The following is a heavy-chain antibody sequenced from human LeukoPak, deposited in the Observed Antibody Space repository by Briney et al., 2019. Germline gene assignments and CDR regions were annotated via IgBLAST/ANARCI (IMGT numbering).Heavy chain of an antibody. CDR3: AREGIAAAADY. D-gene: IGHD6-13*01. CDR1: GFTFSSYS. J-gene: IGHJ4*02. CDR2: ISSSSSYI. V-gene: IGHV3-21*01. Sequence: GGSLRLSCAASGFTFSSYSMNWVRQAPGKGPEWVSSISSSSSYIYYADSVKGRFTISRGNAKNSLYLQMNSLRAEDTAVYYCAREGIAAAADYWGQGTLVTVSS.